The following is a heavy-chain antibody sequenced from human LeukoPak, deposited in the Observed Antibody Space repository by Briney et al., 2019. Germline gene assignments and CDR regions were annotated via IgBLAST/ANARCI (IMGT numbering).Heavy chain of an antibody. V-gene: IGHV3-23*01. J-gene: IGHJ4*02. CDR2: ISGSGGST. Sequence: PGGSLRLSCAASGFTFSSYAMSWVRQAPGKGLEWVSAISGSGGSTYYADSVKGRFTIPRDNSKNTLYPQMNSLRAEDTAVYYCAKGEGYFDWLLYFWGQGTLVTVSS. CDR1: GFTFSSYA. D-gene: IGHD3-9*01. CDR3: AKGEGYFDWLLYF.